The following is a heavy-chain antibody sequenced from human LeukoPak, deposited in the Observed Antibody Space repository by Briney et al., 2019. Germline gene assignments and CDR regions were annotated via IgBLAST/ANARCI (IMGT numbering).Heavy chain of an antibody. V-gene: IGHV4-4*09. J-gene: IGHJ5*02. CDR3: GRAVQASLQPRFDP. CDR1: GGSISSYY. Sequence: SETLSLTCTVSGGSISSYYWSWIRQPPGKGLEWIGYIYHSGIAYYHPSLKSRVSISVDTSKNQFSLNLNSVTAADTAVYYCGRAVQASLQPRFDPWGQGTLVTVSS. D-gene: IGHD1-1*01. CDR2: IYHSGIA.